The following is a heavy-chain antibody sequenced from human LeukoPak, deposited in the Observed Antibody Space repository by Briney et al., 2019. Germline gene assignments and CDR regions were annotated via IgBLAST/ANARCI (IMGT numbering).Heavy chain of an antibody. D-gene: IGHD1-26*01. J-gene: IGHJ4*02. CDR3: ARDRGSGSYYSFDY. V-gene: IGHV3-21*01. CDR1: GFTFGSYS. CDR2: ISSSSSYI. Sequence: GGSLRLSCAASGFTFGSYSMNWVRQAPGKGLEWVSSISSSSSYIYYADSVKGRFTISRDNAKNSLYLQMNSLRAEDTAVYYCARDRGSGSYYSFDYWGQGTLVTVSS.